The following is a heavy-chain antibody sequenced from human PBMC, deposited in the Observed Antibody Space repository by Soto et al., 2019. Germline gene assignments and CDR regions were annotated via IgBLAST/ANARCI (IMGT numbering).Heavy chain of an antibody. CDR1: GFTFRSYW. Sequence: EVQLVESGGGLVQPGGSLRLSCAASGFTFRSYWVNWVRQAPGKGLEWVANINQDGSEKYSVGSVKGRFTISRDNAQNSLYLQMQNLRDEDTAVYYCARGSTYDFWSGYIYYVMDVWGQGTTVTVSS. D-gene: IGHD3-3*01. CDR2: INQDGSEK. J-gene: IGHJ6*02. V-gene: IGHV3-7*03. CDR3: ARGSTYDFWSGYIYYVMDV.